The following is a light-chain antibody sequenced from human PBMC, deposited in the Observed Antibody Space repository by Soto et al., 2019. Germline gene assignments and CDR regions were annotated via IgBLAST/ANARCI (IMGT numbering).Light chain of an antibody. Sequence: QSALTQPASVSGSPGQSITIACTEPNRDVGSYNLVSWYQQRPGEAPKLIISEVRNRPSGISYRFTGSKSGNTASLTISGLQAEDEADYYCSSYTTTSTLVFGGGTK. CDR2: EVR. J-gene: IGLJ3*02. CDR1: NRDVGSYNL. V-gene: IGLV2-14*01. CDR3: SSYTTTSTLV.